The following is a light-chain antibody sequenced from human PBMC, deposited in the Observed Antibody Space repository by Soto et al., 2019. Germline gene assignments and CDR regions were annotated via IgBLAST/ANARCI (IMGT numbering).Light chain of an antibody. CDR2: DDG. CDR1: NIESKS. J-gene: IGLJ1*01. Sequence: SYELTQPPSVSVAPGQTARITCGGNNIESKSVHWYQQRPGQAPVLVLYDDGNRPSGSPERLSGSNSGSTATLTISSVEASDEADYFCQVWDISSDQYLFGPGTNVTVL. CDR3: QVWDISSDQYL. V-gene: IGLV3-21*02.